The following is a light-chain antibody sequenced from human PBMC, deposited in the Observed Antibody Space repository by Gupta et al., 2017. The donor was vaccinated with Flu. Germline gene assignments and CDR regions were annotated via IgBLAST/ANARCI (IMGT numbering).Light chain of an antibody. CDR1: SSNIGNNA. Sequence: QSVLTQPPSTSGTPGQRVTISCSGSSSNIGNNAVNWYQQVPGTAPKLLIYGSNQRPPGVPDRFSGSKSGTSASLAISGLQSEDEADYYCAAWDDSLNGHYVFGTGTKVTAL. CDR3: AAWDDSLNGHYV. CDR2: GSN. J-gene: IGLJ1*01. V-gene: IGLV1-44*01.